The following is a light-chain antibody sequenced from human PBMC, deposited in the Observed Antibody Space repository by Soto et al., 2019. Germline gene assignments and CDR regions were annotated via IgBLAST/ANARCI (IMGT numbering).Light chain of an antibody. J-gene: IGLJ1*01. CDR3: CSYAVTFYV. V-gene: IGLV2-11*01. Sequence: QSVLTQPSSVSGSPGQSVTISCTGPSIDVGGSNYVSWYQQHPGKAPKLMIHDVSERPSGVPDRFSGSKSGNTASLTISGLQAEDEADYYCCSYAVTFYVFGTGTKVTVL. CDR2: DVS. CDR1: SIDVGGSNY.